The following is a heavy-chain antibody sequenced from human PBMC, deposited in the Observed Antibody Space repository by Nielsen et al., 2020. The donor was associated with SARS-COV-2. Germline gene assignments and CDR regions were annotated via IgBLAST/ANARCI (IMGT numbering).Heavy chain of an antibody. V-gene: IGHV1-18*01. CDR3: ARDHRGVLLWFGESYYYYYGMDV. J-gene: IGHJ6*02. CDR2: ISAYNGNT. D-gene: IGHD3-10*01. Sequence: VRQMPGKGLEWMGWISAYNGNTNYAQKLQGRVTMTTDTSTSTAYMELRSLRSDDTAVYYCARDHRGVLLWFGESYYYYYGMDVWGQGTTVTV.